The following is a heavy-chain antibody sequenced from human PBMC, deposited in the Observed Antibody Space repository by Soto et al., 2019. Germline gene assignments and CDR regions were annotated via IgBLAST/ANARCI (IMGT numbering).Heavy chain of an antibody. D-gene: IGHD3-9*01. CDR2: ISGSGSST. J-gene: IGHJ4*02. Sequence: GGSLRLSCAASGFSFSGYAVTWVRQAPGKGLEWVSAISGSGSSTYYADSVKGRFTISRDNSKNTLYLQMNSPRAGDTAVYYCAKTESFNGYYNAFDCWGQGTRVTVSS. V-gene: IGHV3-23*01. CDR1: GFSFSGYA. CDR3: AKTESFNGYYNAFDC.